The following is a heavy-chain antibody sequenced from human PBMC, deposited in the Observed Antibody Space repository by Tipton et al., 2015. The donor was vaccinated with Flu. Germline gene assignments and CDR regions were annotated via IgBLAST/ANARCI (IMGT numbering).Heavy chain of an antibody. CDR2: INRGGNT. CDR3: ARPSYCTYGICSRGNWFDP. Sequence: GLVKPSETLSLTCGIYGGSISNYYWSWIRQTPGKGLEYIGEINRGGNTNYNPSLKSRVTISVDTSNNQFSLKLRSVTAADSGVYYCARPSYCTYGICSRGNWFDPWGQGTLVTVSS. V-gene: IGHV4-34*01. D-gene: IGHD2-8*01. J-gene: IGHJ5*02. CDR1: GGSISNYY.